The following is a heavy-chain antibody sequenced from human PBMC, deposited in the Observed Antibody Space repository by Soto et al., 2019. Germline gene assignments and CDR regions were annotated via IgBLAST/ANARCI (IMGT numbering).Heavy chain of an antibody. CDR1: GYTFTSYG. CDR3: GRVDSSGYYYVGSDAFDI. V-gene: IGHV1-18*01. Sequence: QVQLVQSGAEVKKPGASVKVSCKASGYTFTSYGISWVRQAPGQGLEWMGWISAYNGNTNYAQKLQGRVTMTTDTSTSTAYMEMRSLRSDDTAVYYCGRVDSSGYYYVGSDAFDIWGQGTMVTVSS. CDR2: ISAYNGNT. J-gene: IGHJ3*02. D-gene: IGHD3-22*01.